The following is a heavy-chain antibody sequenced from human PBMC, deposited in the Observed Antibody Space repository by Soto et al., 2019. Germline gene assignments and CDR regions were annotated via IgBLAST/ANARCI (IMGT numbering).Heavy chain of an antibody. V-gene: IGHV3-15*01. J-gene: IGHJ4*02. CDR3: TTGWLPPRPNSGSGSHADY. CDR1: GFTFSNAW. D-gene: IGHD3-10*01. Sequence: EVQLVESGGGLVKPGGSLRLSCAASGFTFSNAWMSWVRQAPGKGLEWVGRIKSKTDSGTADYAAPVKGKFTISRDDSQNTRYLQMNSLKTEDTGVYYCTTGWLPPRPNSGSGSHADYWGQRTLGTVSS. CDR2: IKSKTDSGTA.